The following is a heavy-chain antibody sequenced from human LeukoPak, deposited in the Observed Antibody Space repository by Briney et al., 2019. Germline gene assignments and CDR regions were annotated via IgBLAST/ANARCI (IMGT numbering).Heavy chain of an antibody. CDR2: IIPIFGTA. J-gene: IGHJ6*04. CDR3: ARVITMVRGVPPPGMDV. D-gene: IGHD3-10*01. V-gene: IGHV1-69*13. CDR1: GGTFSSYA. Sequence: RASVKVSCKASGGTFSSYAISWVRQAPGQGLEWMGGIIPIFGTANYAQKFQGRVTITADESTSTVYMELSGLRSEDTAVYYCARVITMVRGVPPPGMDVWGKGTTVTVSS.